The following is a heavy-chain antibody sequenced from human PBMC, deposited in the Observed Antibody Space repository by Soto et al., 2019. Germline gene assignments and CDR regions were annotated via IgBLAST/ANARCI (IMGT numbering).Heavy chain of an antibody. CDR1: GGAFSNFA. D-gene: IGHD3-10*01. CDR2: ITPILGTP. Sequence: QVQLVQSGAEMKKPGSSVKVSCKTSGGAFSNFAVSWVRQAPGQGLEWVGGITPILGTPSYAQKFQGRVTITADVSTTSAYMEITSLTSEDTALYYCVRGGSGSRGYYLGQGTLVTVSS. J-gene: IGHJ4*02. CDR3: VRGGSGSRGYY. V-gene: IGHV1-69*01.